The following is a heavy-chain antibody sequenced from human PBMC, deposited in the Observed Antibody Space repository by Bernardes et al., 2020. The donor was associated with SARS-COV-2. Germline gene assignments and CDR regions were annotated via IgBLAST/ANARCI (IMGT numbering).Heavy chain of an antibody. Sequence: GSLRLSCAASGFTLSSYWMSWVRQAPGKGLEWVANIKEDGSEKNYVDSVKGRFTVSRDNAKNSLYLQMNSLRAENTAVYYCARDWGVTTHQLDYWGQGTLVTVSS. CDR1: GFTLSSYW. V-gene: IGHV3-7*01. CDR2: IKEDGSEK. J-gene: IGHJ4*02. CDR3: ARDWGVTTHQLDY. D-gene: IGHD1-26*01.